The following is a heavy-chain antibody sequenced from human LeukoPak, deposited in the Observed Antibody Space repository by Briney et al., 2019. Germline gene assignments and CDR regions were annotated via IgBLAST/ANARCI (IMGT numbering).Heavy chain of an antibody. CDR1: GGFISSYY. CDR2: IYTSGST. V-gene: IGHV4-4*07. Sequence: SETLSLTCTVSGGFISSYYWSWFRQPPGKGLEWIGRIYTSGSTNYNPSLKSRVTMSVDTSKNQFSLKLSSVTAADTAVYYCARELSSGYYLAFDIWGQGTMVTVSS. J-gene: IGHJ3*02. CDR3: ARELSSGYYLAFDI. D-gene: IGHD3-22*01.